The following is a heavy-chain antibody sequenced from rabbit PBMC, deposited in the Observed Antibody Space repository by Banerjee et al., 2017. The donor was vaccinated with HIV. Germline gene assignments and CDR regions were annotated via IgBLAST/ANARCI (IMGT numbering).Heavy chain of an antibody. J-gene: IGHJ3*01. CDR3: ARRMANGYAGYPYAIRLDL. V-gene: IGHV1S7*01. CDR1: GFSLSTYA. Sequence: QLKESGGGLVQPGGSLKLSCTASGFSLSTYAMSWVRQAPGKGLEWIGYIDPVFGSTYYASWVNGRFTISSHNAQNTLYLQLNSLTAADTATYFCARRMANGYAGYPYAIRLDLWGQGTLVTVS. D-gene: IGHD6-1*01. CDR2: IDPVFGST.